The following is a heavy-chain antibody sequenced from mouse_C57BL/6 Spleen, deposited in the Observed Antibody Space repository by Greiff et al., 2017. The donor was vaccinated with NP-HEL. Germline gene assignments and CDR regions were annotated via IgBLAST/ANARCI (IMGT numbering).Heavy chain of an antibody. Sequence: EVKVEESGGGLVQPGGSMKLSCVASGFTFSNYWMNWVRQSPEKGLEWVAQIRLKSDNYATHYAESVKGRFTISRDDSKSSVYLQMNNLRAEDTGIYYCTGGVYYGSSYGDAMDYWGQGTSVTVSS. CDR3: TGGVYYGSSYGDAMDY. D-gene: IGHD1-1*01. CDR1: GFTFSNYW. J-gene: IGHJ4*01. CDR2: IRLKSDNYAT. V-gene: IGHV6-3*01.